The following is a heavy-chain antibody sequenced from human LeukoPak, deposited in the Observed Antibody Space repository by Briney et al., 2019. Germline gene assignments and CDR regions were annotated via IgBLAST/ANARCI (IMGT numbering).Heavy chain of an antibody. Sequence: GESLKISCKGSGYSFTSYWIGWVRQMPGKGLEWMGIIYPGDSDTRYSPSFQGQVTISADKSISTAYLQWSSLKASDTAMYYCARQELRYFDWTSLPDAFDIWGQGTMVTVSS. CDR3: ARQELRYFDWTSLPDAFDI. D-gene: IGHD3-9*01. J-gene: IGHJ3*02. CDR2: IYPGDSDT. CDR1: GYSFTSYW. V-gene: IGHV5-51*01.